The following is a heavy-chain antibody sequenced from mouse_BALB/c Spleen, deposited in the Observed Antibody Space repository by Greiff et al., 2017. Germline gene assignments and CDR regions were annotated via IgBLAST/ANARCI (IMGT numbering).Heavy chain of an antibody. J-gene: IGHJ3*01. V-gene: IGHV1-53*01. CDR3: ARDYGSSKWFAY. D-gene: IGHD1-1*01. Sequence: VQLQQPGAELVKPGAPVKLSCKASGYTFTSYWMNWVKQRPGRGLEWIGDINPNNGGTIYNQKFKGKATLTVDKSSSTAYMELRSLTSEDTAVYYCARDYGSSKWFAYWGQGTLVTVSA. CDR2: INPNNGGT. CDR1: GYTFTSYW.